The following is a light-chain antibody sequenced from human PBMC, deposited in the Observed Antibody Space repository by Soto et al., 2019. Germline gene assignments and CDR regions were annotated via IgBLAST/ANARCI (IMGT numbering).Light chain of an antibody. V-gene: IGKV1-27*01. CDR3: QKYNSAPLT. CDR1: QDISNY. Sequence: DIQMTQSPSSLSASVGDRVTMTCQASQDISNYLNWYQEKPGKAPKLLIYAASTLQSGVPSRFSGSGSGTDFTLTISSLQPEDVATYYCQKYNSAPLTFGGGTKVDIK. CDR2: AAS. J-gene: IGKJ4*01.